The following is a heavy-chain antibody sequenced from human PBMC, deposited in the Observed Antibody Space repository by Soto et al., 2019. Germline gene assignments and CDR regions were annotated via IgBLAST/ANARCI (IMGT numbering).Heavy chain of an antibody. CDR3: AKDRSRGYSSSLVPDY. J-gene: IGHJ4*02. V-gene: IGHV3-9*01. CDR2: ISWNSGSI. D-gene: IGHD6-6*01. CDR1: GFTFDDYA. Sequence: EVQLVESGGGLVQPGRSLRLSCAASGFTFDDYAMHWVRQAPGKGLEWVSGISWNSGSIGYADSVKGRFTISRDNAKNSLYLQMNSLRAEDTALYYCAKDRSRGYSSSLVPDYWGQGTLVTVSS.